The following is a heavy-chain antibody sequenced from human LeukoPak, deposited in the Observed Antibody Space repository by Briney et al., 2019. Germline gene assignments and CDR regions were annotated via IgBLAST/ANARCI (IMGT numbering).Heavy chain of an antibody. J-gene: IGHJ4*02. D-gene: IGHD6-19*01. Sequence: GGSLRLSCVASGFTFSDYYMSWIRQAPGKGLEWVSHISGSSSYTNYVDSVKGRFTISRDNAKNSLYLQMNSLRAEDTAVYYCARERAVAFDYWGQGTLVTVSS. CDR1: GFTFSDYY. CDR3: ARERAVAFDY. V-gene: IGHV3-11*05. CDR2: ISGSSSYT.